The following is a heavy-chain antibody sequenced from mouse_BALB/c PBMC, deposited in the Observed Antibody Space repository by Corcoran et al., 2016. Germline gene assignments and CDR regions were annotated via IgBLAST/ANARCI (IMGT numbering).Heavy chain of an antibody. Sequence: EVQLQQSGPELVKPGASGKISCKASGYTFTDYYMNWVKQSHGKSLEWIGDINPNNVGTSYNQKFKGKATLTVDKSSSTAYMQLNSLTSEDSASYNSEKDAKWYVDVWVAGTKVTGSS. CDR2: INPNNVGT. J-gene: IGHJ1*01. CDR1: GYTFTDYY. V-gene: IGHV1-26*01. CDR3: EKDAKWYVDV.